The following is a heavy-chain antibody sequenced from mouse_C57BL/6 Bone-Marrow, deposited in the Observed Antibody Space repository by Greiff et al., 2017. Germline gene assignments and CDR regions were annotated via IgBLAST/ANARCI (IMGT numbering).Heavy chain of an antibody. V-gene: IGHV10-1*01. CDR2: IRSKSNNYAT. CDR1: GFSFNTYA. D-gene: IGHD2-2*01. Sequence: DVKLVESGGGLVQPKGSLKLSCAASGFSFNTYAMNWVRQAPGKGLEWVARIRSKSNNYATYYADSVKDRFTISRDDSESMLYLQMNNLKTEDTAMYYCVSSMVTGAMDYWGQGTSVTVSS. CDR3: VSSMVTGAMDY. J-gene: IGHJ4*01.